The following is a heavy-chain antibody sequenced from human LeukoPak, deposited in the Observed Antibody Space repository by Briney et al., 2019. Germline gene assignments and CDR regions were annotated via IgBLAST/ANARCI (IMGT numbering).Heavy chain of an antibody. CDR3: ASRIAAAARFDY. Sequence: PGGSLRLSCAASGFTFSSHWMSGVRQPPGKGLEGVANIKQDGSEKDYVSSVKGRFNISRDNAKNSLYLQMKRLRAEDTAIYYCASRIAAAARFDYWGQGTLVTVSS. V-gene: IGHV3-7*05. D-gene: IGHD6-13*01. J-gene: IGHJ4*02. CDR2: IKQDGSEK. CDR1: GFTFSSHW.